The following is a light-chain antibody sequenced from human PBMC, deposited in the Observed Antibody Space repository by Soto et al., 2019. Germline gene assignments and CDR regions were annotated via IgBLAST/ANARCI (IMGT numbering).Light chain of an antibody. Sequence: IQMTQSPSTLYASVRDRVTITCRASQSISSWLAWYQQKPGKAPKLLIYKASSLERGVPSRFRGSGSGTEFTLTISSMQSDDFATYFCQHYNSISCTVGQGTKVDNK. CDR2: KAS. CDR1: QSISSW. J-gene: IGKJ1*01. V-gene: IGKV1-5*03. CDR3: QHYNSISCT.